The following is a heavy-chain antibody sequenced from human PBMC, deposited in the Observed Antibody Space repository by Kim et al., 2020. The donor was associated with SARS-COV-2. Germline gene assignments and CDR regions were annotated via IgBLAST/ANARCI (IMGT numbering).Heavy chain of an antibody. J-gene: IGHJ6*03. D-gene: IGHD3-10*01. CDR2: INHSGST. CDR1: GGSFSGYY. CDR3: ARLYGSGSYYYYYYMDV. V-gene: IGHV4-34*01. Sequence: SETLSLTCAVYGGSFSGYYWSWIRQPPGKGLEWIGEINHSGSTNYNPSLKSRVTISVDTSKNQFSLKLSSVTAADTAVYYCARLYGSGSYYYYYYMDVWG.